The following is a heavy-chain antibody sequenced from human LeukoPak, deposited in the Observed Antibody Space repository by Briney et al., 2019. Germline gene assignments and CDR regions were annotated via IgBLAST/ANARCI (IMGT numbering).Heavy chain of an antibody. Sequence: GGSLRLSCAASGFTFSSNWMHWVRQAPGKGLVWVSRSNEDGSTTNYADSVKGRFTISRDNAKNTLYLQMNSLTAEDTAVYYCVRDLGGKSGHWGQGTLVTVSS. J-gene: IGHJ4*02. CDR2: SNEDGSTT. V-gene: IGHV3-74*01. CDR3: VRDLGGKSGH. D-gene: IGHD1-26*01. CDR1: GFTFSSNW.